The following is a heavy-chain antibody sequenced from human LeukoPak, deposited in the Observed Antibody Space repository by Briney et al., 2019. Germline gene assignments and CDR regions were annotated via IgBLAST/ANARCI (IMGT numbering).Heavy chain of an antibody. CDR1: GYSICSGYY. CDR2: IYYSGST. J-gene: IGHJ4*02. V-gene: IGHV4-38-2*02. CDR3: AREVRTVVRGLITRDLDY. Sequence: SETLSLTCTVSGYSICSGYYWGWIRQPPGKGLEWIGNIYYSGSTYYNPSLKSRVTISVDTSNNQFSLKLSSVTAADTAVYYCAREVRTVVRGLITRDLDYWGQGTLVTVSS. D-gene: IGHD3-10*01.